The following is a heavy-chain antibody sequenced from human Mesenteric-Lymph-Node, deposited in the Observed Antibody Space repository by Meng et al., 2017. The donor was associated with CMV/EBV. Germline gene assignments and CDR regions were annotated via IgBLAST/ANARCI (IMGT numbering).Heavy chain of an antibody. V-gene: IGHV3-53*05. Sequence: GESLKISCEASGFTFSHYYMHWVRQAPGKGLEWVSVIYSGGSTYYADSVKGRFTIARDNSKNTLYLQMNSLRPEDTAVYYCAKEGSFDPWGQGTLVTVSS. J-gene: IGHJ5*02. CDR3: AKEGSFDP. CDR1: GFTFSHYY. CDR2: IYSGGST.